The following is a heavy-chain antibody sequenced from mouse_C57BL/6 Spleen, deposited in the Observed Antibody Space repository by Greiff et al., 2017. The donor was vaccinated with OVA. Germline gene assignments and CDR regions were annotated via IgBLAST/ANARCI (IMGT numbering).Heavy chain of an antibody. CDR3: ASLTGGFAY. Sequence: VPLQQPGAELVMPGASVKLSCKASGYTFTSYWMHWVKQRPGQGLEWIGEIDPSESYTNYNQKFKGKSPLTVDKSSSTAYMQLSSLTSEDSAVYYCASLTGGFAYWGQGTLVTVSA. CDR1: GYTFTSYW. CDR2: IDPSESYT. D-gene: IGHD4-1*01. V-gene: IGHV1-69*01. J-gene: IGHJ3*01.